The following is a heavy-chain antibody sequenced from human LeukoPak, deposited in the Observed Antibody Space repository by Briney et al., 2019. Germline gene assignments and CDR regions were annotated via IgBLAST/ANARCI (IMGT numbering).Heavy chain of an antibody. V-gene: IGHV4-30-4*08. CDR1: GRSITSANYL. CDR2: IRQCGRA. CDR3: AREVDLPGDSDGFDL. J-gene: IGHJ3*01. D-gene: IGHD2-2*01. Sequence: SETLSLTCSVSGRSITSANYLWRWVRQPPGGGLEWIANIRQCGRAWYNPSLKSRAAISVDTSKNQCSLTLTSVTAADTAVYYCAREVDLPGDSDGFDLWGQGTMVTVSS.